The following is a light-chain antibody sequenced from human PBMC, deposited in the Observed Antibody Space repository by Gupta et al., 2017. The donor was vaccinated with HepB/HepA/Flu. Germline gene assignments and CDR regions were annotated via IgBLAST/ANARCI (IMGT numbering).Light chain of an antibody. V-gene: IGLV2-23*02. Sequence: QSALTQPASVSGAPGQPITISCSGTSSDIGTYNLVSWDQQRPGKAPKLIVYEVNKRPAGVANRFSGSKSANTASLTISALQADDEADYFFCTYAGTKSWLFGEGTKVTVL. CDR3: CTYAGTKSWL. CDR1: SSDIGTYNL. CDR2: EVN. J-gene: IGLJ2*01.